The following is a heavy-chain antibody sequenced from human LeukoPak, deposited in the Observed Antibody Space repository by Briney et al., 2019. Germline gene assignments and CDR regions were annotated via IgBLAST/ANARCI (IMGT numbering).Heavy chain of an antibody. CDR2: IYTSGST. J-gene: IGHJ4*02. Sequence: SDTLSLTCTVCGRPISSYYWSWIRQPAGKGLEWIGRIYTSGSTNYNPSLKSRVTMSVDTSKNQFSLKLSSVTAADRAVYYYARGAGGSLFDYWGQGTLVTVSS. V-gene: IGHV4-4*07. D-gene: IGHD3-10*01. CDR3: ARGAGGSLFDY. CDR1: GRPISSYY.